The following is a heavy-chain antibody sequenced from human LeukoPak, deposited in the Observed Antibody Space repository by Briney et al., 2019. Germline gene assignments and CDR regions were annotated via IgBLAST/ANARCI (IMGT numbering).Heavy chain of an antibody. Sequence: ASVKVSCKASGGTFSSYAISWVRQAPGQGLEWMGGIIPIFGTANYAQKFQGRVTITTDESTSTAYMELSSLGSEDTAVYYCAREFPGRDGYNYPFDYWGQGTLVTVSS. D-gene: IGHD5-24*01. CDR2: IIPIFGTA. CDR3: AREFPGRDGYNYPFDY. CDR1: GGTFSSYA. J-gene: IGHJ4*02. V-gene: IGHV1-69*05.